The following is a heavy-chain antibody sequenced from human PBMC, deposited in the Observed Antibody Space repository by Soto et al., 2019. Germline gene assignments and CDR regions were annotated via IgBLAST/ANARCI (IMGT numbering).Heavy chain of an antibody. CDR2: IYYSGST. J-gene: IGHJ6*03. CDR1: GGSISSYY. D-gene: IGHD3-9*01. CDR3: ARGERGADYDILTGYSWGYYYYYYMDV. V-gene: IGHV4-59*01. Sequence: SETLSLTCTVSGGSISSYYWSWIRQPPGKGLEWIGYIYYSGSTNYNPSLKSRDTISVDTSKNQFSLKLSSVTAADTAVYYCARGERGADYDILTGYSWGYYYYYYMDVWGKWTTVTVSS.